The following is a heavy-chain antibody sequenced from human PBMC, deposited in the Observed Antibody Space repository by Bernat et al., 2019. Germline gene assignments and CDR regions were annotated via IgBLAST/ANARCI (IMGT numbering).Heavy chain of an antibody. J-gene: IGHJ4*02. CDR2: ISAYNGNT. D-gene: IGHD3-16*01. Sequence: QVQLVQSGAEVKKPGASVKVSCKASGYTFTSYGISWVRQAPGQGLEWMGWISAYNGNTNYAQKLQGRVTMTTDTSTSTAYMELRSLRSDDTAVYYSAVKSGVIYDYIWGSPLGYWGQGTLVTVSS. V-gene: IGHV1-18*01. CDR3: AVKSGVIYDYIWGSPLGY. CDR1: GYTFTSYG.